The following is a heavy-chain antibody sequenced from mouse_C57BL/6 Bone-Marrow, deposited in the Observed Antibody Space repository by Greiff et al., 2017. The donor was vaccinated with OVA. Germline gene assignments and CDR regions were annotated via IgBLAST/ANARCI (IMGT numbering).Heavy chain of an antibody. D-gene: IGHD4-1*01. CDR2: IYPGDGDT. J-gene: IGHJ3*01. V-gene: IGHV1-82*01. Sequence: QVQLQQSGPELVKPGASVKISCKASGYAFSSSWMNWVKQRPGKGLEWIGRIYPGDGDTNYNGKFKGKATLTADKSSSTAYMQLSSLTSEDSAVYFCARSNWVCVAYWGQGTLVTVSA. CDR3: ARSNWVCVAY. CDR1: GYAFSSSW.